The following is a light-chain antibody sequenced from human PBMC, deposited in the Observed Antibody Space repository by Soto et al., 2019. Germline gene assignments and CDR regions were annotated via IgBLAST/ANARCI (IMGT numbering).Light chain of an antibody. Sequence: EIVLTQSPGTLSLSPGERATLYCRASQSVGSNYLAWYQQKPGQAPRVLIYGASSRATGIPDRFSGSGSGADFTLTISRLEPEDFAVYYCQRYNNWPLTFGGGTKVESK. CDR1: QSVGSNY. J-gene: IGKJ4*01. CDR2: GAS. CDR3: QRYNNWPLT. V-gene: IGKV3-20*01.